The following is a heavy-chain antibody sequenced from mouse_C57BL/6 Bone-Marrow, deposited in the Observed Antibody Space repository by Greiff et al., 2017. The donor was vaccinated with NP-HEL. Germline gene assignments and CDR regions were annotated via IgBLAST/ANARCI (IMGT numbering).Heavy chain of an antibody. CDR3: AREEFYDYDEAWFAY. CDR2: INPSSGYT. D-gene: IGHD2-4*01. J-gene: IGHJ3*01. Sequence: QVQLQQSGAELAKPGASVKLSCKASGYTFTSYWMHWVKQRPGQGLEWIGYINPSSGYTKYNQKFKDKATLTADKSSSTAYMQLSSLTYADSAVYYCAREEFYDYDEAWFAYWGQGTLVTVSA. CDR1: GYTFTSYW. V-gene: IGHV1-7*01.